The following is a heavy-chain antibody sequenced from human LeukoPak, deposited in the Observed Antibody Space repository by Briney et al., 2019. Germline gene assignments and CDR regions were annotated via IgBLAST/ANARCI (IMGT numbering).Heavy chain of an antibody. CDR3: ARVDEGWDGWGAFDI. V-gene: IGHV1-3*01. CDR1: GYTFTSYA. Sequence: ASVKVSCKASGYTFTSYAMHWVRQAPGQRLEWMGWINAGNGNTKYSQKFQGRVTITRDTSASTAYMELSSLRSEDTAVYYCARVDEGWDGWGAFDIWGQGTMVTVSS. J-gene: IGHJ3*02. CDR2: INAGNGNT. D-gene: IGHD3-16*01.